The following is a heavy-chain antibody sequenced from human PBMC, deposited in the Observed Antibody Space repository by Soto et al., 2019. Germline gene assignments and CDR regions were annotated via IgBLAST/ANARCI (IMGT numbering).Heavy chain of an antibody. CDR1: GYTFTTYA. D-gene: IGHD3-10*01. Sequence: GASVKVSCKASGYTFTTYALHWLRQAPGRRLEWMGWINSGNGDTKYSQTFQGRVTITSDTSASTAYMELSSLRSEDTAVYYCTRDPGRSWFDPWGQGTLVTVSS. CDR2: INSGNGDT. CDR3: TRDPGRSWFDP. V-gene: IGHV1-3*01. J-gene: IGHJ5*02.